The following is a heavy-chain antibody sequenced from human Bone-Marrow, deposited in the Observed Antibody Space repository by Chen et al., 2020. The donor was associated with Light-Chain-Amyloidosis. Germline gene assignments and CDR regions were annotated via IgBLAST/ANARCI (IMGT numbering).Heavy chain of an antibody. J-gene: IGHJ5*02. D-gene: IGHD2-2*01. CDR1: GYNFTYYP. V-gene: IGHV1-46*01. Sequence: QVQLVQSGAAVKEPGASVKVSCQASGYNFTYYPMNWVRQAPGQGLEWIGRINPSGGSRFYAQKFQGRVTMTRETSTITVYMELTSLRSDDTAVYYCARVGEDANLDWFDPWGQGTLVTVSS. CDR2: INPSGGSR. CDR3: ARVGEDANLDWFDP.